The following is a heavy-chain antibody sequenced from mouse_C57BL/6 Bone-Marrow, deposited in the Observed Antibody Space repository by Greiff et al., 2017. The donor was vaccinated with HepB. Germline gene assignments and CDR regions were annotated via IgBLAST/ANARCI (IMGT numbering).Heavy chain of an antibody. D-gene: IGHD1-1*01. J-gene: IGHJ4*01. CDR1: GFTFSDFY. CDR3: ARDLITTVVATRAMDY. CDR2: SRNKANDYTT. Sequence: EVKLVESGGGLVQSGRSLRLSCATSGFTFSDFYMEWVRQAPGKGLEWIAASRNKANDYTTEYSASVKGRFIVSRDTSQSILYLQMNALRAEDTAIYYCARDLITTVVATRAMDYWGQGTSVTVSS. V-gene: IGHV7-1*01.